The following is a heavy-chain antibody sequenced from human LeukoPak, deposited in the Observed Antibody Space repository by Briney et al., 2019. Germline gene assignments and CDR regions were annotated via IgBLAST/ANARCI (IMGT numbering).Heavy chain of an antibody. J-gene: IGHJ4*02. CDR3: VKDLRGLHQVDRGMYFDY. Sequence: PGGSLRLSCSASGFIFSSYYMHWVRQAPGKGLEYVSAITTNGGSTYYADSVKGWFTISRDNSKNTLYLQMSSLRADDTAVYYCVKDLRGLHQVDRGMYFDYWGQETLVTVSS. V-gene: IGHV3-64D*09. D-gene: IGHD3-10*01. CDR1: GFIFSSYY. CDR2: ITTNGGST.